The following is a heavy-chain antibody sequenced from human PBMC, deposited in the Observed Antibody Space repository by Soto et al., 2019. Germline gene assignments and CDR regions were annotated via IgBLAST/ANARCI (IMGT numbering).Heavy chain of an antibody. D-gene: IGHD1-26*01. V-gene: IGHV3-23*01. Sequence: EVQLLESGGGLVQPGGSLRLSCSASGFTFSVYTMNWVRQAPGKGLEWVSGIYGSGGSTFYADSVTGRFTISRDNSKSTQYLQMNSLRAEDTAVYYCAKDLKPDSRWEIDYWGQGTLVTVSS. CDR2: IYGSGGST. CDR3: AKDLKPDSRWEIDY. CDR1: GFTFSVYT. J-gene: IGHJ4*02.